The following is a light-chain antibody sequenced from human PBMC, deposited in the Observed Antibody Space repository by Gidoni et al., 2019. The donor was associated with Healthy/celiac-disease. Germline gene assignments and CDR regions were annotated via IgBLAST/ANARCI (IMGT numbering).Light chain of an antibody. J-gene: IGKJ4*01. V-gene: IGKV1-33*01. CDR3: QQYDNLTLT. Sequence: IQLTQSPSSLSASVGDRVTITCQASQDISNYLNWYQQKPGKAPKLLIYDASNLETGVPSRFSGSGSGTDFTFTISSLQPEDIATYYCQQYDNLTLTVGGGTKVEIK. CDR1: QDISNY. CDR2: DAS.